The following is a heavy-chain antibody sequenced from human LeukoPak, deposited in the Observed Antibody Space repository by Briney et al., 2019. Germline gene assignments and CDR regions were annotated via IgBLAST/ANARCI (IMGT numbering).Heavy chain of an antibody. CDR2: IWYDGSNK. D-gene: IGHD2-15*01. J-gene: IGHJ4*02. CDR1: GFTFSSYA. V-gene: IGHV3-33*06. Sequence: GGSLRLSCAASGFTFSSYAMSWVRQAPGKGLEWVAVIWYDGSNKYYADSVKGRFTISRDNSKNTLYLQMNSLRAEDTAVYYCAKETPSYFDYWGQGTLVTVSS. CDR3: AKETPSYFDY.